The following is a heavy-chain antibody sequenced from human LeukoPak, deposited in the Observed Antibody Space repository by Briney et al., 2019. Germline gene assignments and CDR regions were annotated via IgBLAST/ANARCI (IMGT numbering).Heavy chain of an antibody. CDR3: ARDSSSWYRGVGY. V-gene: IGHV3-11*01. CDR2: ISSSGSTI. Sequence: PGGSLRLSCAASGFTFSDYYMSWIRQAPGQGLGWVSYISSSGSTIYYADSVKGRFTISRDNAKNSLYLQMNSLRAEDTAVYYCARDSSSWYRGVGYWGQGTLVTVSS. CDR1: GFTFSDYY. D-gene: IGHD6-13*01. J-gene: IGHJ4*02.